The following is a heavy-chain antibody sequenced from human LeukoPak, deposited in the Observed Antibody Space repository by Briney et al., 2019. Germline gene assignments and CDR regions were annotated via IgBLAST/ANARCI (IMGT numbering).Heavy chain of an antibody. Sequence: GGSLRLSCAASGFNFHDHAVSWFRQAPGKGPEWVSTIHWNVDTTTYADSVKGRFTISRDNAKSSLYLQMSSLGAEDTAFYYCARDRVAMAGRAYFDYWGQGTLVTVSS. D-gene: IGHD6-19*01. V-gene: IGHV3-20*04. CDR3: ARDRVAMAGRAYFDY. CDR2: IHWNVDTT. CDR1: GFNFHDHA. J-gene: IGHJ4*02.